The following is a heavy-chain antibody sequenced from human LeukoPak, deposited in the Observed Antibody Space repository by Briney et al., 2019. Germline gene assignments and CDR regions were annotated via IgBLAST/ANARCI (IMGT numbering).Heavy chain of an antibody. J-gene: IGHJ4*02. V-gene: IGHV3-30*09. Sequence: PGKSLRLSCAASGFTFSDYALHWVRQAPGKGLEWVAIISYDGVNKYYAESVRGRFAISRDNSKNTVYLQMNSLGAEDTAIYYCARKNAPMVSWSGTMDYWGRGALVTVSS. CDR1: GFTFSDYA. D-gene: IGHD3-10*01. CDR3: ARKNAPMVSWSGTMDY. CDR2: ISYDGVNK.